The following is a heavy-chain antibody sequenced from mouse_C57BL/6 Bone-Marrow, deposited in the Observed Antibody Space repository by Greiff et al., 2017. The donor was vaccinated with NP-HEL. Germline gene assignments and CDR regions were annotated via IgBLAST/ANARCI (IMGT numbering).Heavy chain of an antibody. CDR2: ISSGSSTI. D-gene: IGHD1-1*01. V-gene: IGHV5-17*01. CDR1: GFTFSDYG. Sequence: EVKLMESGGGLVKPGGSLKLSCAASGFTFSDYGMHWVRQAPEKGLEWVAYISSGSSTIYYADTVKGRFTISRDNAKNTLFLQMTSLMTEETAMYYCARVYYYGSSYGGYFDVWGTGTTVTVSS. J-gene: IGHJ1*03. CDR3: ARVYYYGSSYGGYFDV.